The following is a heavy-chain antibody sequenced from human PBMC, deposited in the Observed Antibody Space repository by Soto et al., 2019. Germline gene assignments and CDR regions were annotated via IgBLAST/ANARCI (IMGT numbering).Heavy chain of an antibody. Sequence: EVQLLESGGGLVQPGGSLRLSCAASGFTFSSYAMSWVRQAPGKGLEWVSAISGSGGSTYYADSVKGRFTISRDNSKKPPDPEMKRLGAEDPGVYYCAKGRATRYFDYWGQGTLVTVSS. CDR2: ISGSGGST. CDR3: AKGRATRYFDY. CDR1: GFTFSSYA. V-gene: IGHV3-23*01. J-gene: IGHJ4*02.